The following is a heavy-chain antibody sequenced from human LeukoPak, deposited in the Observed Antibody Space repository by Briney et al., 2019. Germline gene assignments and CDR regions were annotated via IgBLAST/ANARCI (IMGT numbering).Heavy chain of an antibody. CDR1: GFTFEFYA. CDR2: IGTTGNNR. J-gene: IGHJ5*02. Sequence: TGGSLRLSCEASGFTFEFYAMTWVRQAPGKGLEWVSGIGTTGNNRYYADSVKGRFTISRDNSKNTLYLQMSSLRAEDTAIYYRANFKDGSLYNRFDPWGRGTLVTVSS. V-gene: IGHV3-23*01. CDR3: ANFKDGSLYNRFDP. D-gene: IGHD3-10*01.